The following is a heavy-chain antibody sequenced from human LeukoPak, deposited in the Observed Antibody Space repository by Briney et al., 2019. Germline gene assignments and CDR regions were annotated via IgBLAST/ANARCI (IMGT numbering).Heavy chain of an antibody. J-gene: IGHJ4*02. CDR1: GFTFSSYE. Sequence: GGSLRLSCAASGFTFSSYEMNWVRQAPGKGLEWVSYISSSGSTIYYADSVKGRFTISRDNAKNSLYLQMNSLRAEDTAVYYCARDTVAGTYPYAYWGQGTLVTVSS. D-gene: IGHD4-23*01. CDR2: ISSSGSTI. V-gene: IGHV3-48*03. CDR3: ARDTVAGTYPYAY.